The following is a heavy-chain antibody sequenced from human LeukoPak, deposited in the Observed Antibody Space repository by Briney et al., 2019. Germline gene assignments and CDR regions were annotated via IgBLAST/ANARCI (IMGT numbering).Heavy chain of an antibody. CDR3: ARAKIVGATHFDY. J-gene: IGHJ4*02. CDR2: IKQDGSEK. D-gene: IGHD1-26*01. CDR1: GFTFSSYW. Sequence: WGSLRLSCAASGFTFSSYWMSWVRQAPGKGLEWVANIKQDGSEKYYVDSVKGRFTISRDNAKNSLYLQMNSLRAEDTAVYYCARAKIVGATHFDYWGQGTLVTVSS. V-gene: IGHV3-7*01.